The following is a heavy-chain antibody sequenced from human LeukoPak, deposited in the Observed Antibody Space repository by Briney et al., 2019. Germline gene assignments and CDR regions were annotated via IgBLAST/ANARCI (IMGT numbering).Heavy chain of an antibody. V-gene: IGHV3-53*05. Sequence: PGGSLRLSCAASGFTVSSNYMSWVRQAPGKGLEWVSVIYSGGSTYYADSVKGRFTISRDNSKNTLYLQMNSLRSEDTAVYYCARGGEGYCSSTSCYYYYYGMDVWGQGTTVTVSS. D-gene: IGHD2-2*01. CDR1: GFTVSSNY. CDR2: IYSGGST. J-gene: IGHJ6*02. CDR3: ARGGEGYCSSTSCYYYYYGMDV.